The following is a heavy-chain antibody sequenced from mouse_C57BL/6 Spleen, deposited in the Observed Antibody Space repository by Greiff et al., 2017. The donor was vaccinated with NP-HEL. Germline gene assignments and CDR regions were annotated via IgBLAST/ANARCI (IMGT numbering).Heavy chain of an antibody. J-gene: IGHJ4*01. Sequence: QVQLQQPGAELVMPGASVKLSCKASGYTFTSYWMHWVKQRPGQGLEWIGEIGPSDSYTNYNQKFKGKSTLTVDKSSSPAYMQLSSLTSEDSAVYYCARGDGYYNYAMDYWGQGTSVTVSS. CDR2: IGPSDSYT. CDR1: GYTFTSYW. V-gene: IGHV1-69*01. CDR3: ARGDGYYNYAMDY. D-gene: IGHD2-3*01.